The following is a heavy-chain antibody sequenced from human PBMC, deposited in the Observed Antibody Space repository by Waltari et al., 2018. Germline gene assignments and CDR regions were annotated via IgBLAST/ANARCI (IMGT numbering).Heavy chain of an antibody. D-gene: IGHD2-15*01. CDR3: ARGGRTHTRGLAVNYYGMDV. V-gene: IGHV3-48*04. J-gene: IGHJ6*02. CDR1: GFTFSSYS. CDR2: ISSSSSTI. Sequence: EVQLVESGGGLVQPGGSLRLSCAASGFTFSSYSMNWVRQAPGKGVEWVSYISSSSSTIYYADSVKGRFTISRDNAKNSLYLQMNSLRAEDTAVYYCARGGRTHTRGLAVNYYGMDVWGQGTTVTVSS.